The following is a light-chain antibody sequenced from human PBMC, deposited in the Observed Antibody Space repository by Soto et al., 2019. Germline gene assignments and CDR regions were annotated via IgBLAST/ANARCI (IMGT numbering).Light chain of an antibody. Sequence: DIVLTQSPVTLSLSPGERATLSCRASHSVFSNLAWYQQKPGQAPRLLMFRTSSRATGFPARFSGSGSGTEFNLTISSLQSEDFGVYYCQQYNNWPRATFGGGTKVDIK. CDR2: RTS. CDR1: HSVFSN. V-gene: IGKV3-15*01. J-gene: IGKJ4*01. CDR3: QQYNNWPRAT.